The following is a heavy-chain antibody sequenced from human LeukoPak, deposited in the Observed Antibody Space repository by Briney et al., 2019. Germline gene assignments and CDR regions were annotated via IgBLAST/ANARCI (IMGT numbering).Heavy chain of an antibody. CDR2: IGGSGTTI. V-gene: IGHV3-48*03. CDR3: ARAGDVYYYYYMDV. Sequence: GGSLRLSCIASGFIFSSFEINWVRQAPGKGLQWISYIGGSGTTIYYADSVKGRFIISRDNSENSVSLQMSSLTAADTAVYYCARAGDVYYYYYMDVWGKGTTVTISS. J-gene: IGHJ6*03. CDR1: GFIFSSFE. D-gene: IGHD2-21*02.